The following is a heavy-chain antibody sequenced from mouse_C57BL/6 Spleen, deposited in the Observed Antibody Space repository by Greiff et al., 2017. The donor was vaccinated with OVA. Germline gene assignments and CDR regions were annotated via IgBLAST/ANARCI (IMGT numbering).Heavy chain of an antibody. D-gene: IGHD1-1*01. J-gene: IGHJ4*01. CDR2: IWRGGST. V-gene: IGHV2-5*01. CDR1: GFSLTSYG. Sequence: QVQLQQSGPGLVQPSQSLSITCTVSGFSLTSYGVHWVRQPPGKGLEWLGVIWRGGSTDYNAAFMSRLTTTKDNSKSQVFFKMNSLQADDTAIYYCAKNKGYCGSSPYAMGCWGQGTSVTVSS. CDR3: AKNKGYCGSSPYAMGC.